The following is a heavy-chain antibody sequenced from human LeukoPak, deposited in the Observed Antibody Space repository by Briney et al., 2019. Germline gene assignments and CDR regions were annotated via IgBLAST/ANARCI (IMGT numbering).Heavy chain of an antibody. D-gene: IGHD1-26*01. CDR1: GFTFSSYA. J-gene: IGHJ6*03. CDR3: AKGSIVGATLYYYYMDV. CDR2: ISGSGGST. V-gene: IGHV3-23*01. Sequence: GGSLRLSCAASGFTFSSYAMCWVRQAPGKGLGLVSAISGSGGSTYYADSVKGRFTISRDNSKNTLYLQMNSLRAEDTAVYYCAKGSIVGATLYYYYMDVWGKGTTVTVSS.